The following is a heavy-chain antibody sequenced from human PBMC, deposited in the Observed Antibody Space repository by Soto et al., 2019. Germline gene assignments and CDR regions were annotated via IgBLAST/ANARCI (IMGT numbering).Heavy chain of an antibody. V-gene: IGHV4-61*01. J-gene: IGHJ6*02. CDR1: GGSVSSGSYY. D-gene: IGHD6-19*01. CDR3: ARGIEGWYQGRYYYGMDV. CDR2: IYYSGST. Sequence: QVQLQESGPGLVKPETLSLTCTVSGGSVSSGSYYWSWIRQPPGKGLEWIGYIYYSGSTNYNPSLKSRVTISVDTSKNQCSLKLSSVTAADTAVYYCARGIEGWYQGRYYYGMDVWGQGTTVTVSS.